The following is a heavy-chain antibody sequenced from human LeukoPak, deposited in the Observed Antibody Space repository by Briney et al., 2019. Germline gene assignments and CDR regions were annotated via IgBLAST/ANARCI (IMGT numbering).Heavy chain of an antibody. CDR1: GFTFSSYS. CDR3: AKIRATIKTVDY. CDR2: ISGSGGST. Sequence: GGSLRLSCAASGFTFSSYSMNWVRQAPGKGLEWVSAISGSGGSTYYADSVKGRFTISRDNSKNTLYLQMNSLRAEDTAVYYCAKIRATIKTVDYWGQGTLVTVSS. D-gene: IGHD5-24*01. V-gene: IGHV3-23*01. J-gene: IGHJ4*02.